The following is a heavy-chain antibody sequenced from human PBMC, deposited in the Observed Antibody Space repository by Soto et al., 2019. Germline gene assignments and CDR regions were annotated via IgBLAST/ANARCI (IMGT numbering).Heavy chain of an antibody. CDR2: IYHSGTA. CDR3: ARRRITTFGVVITGYGMDV. J-gene: IGHJ6*02. D-gene: IGHD3-3*01. Sequence: SETLSLTCAVSGGSISNNNCWNWVRQPPGKGLEWIGEIYHSGTANYSPSHKSRVTISVDKSNNQFSLTLNSVTAADTAVYYCARRRITTFGVVITGYGMDVWGQGTTVTVSS. CDR1: GGSISNNNC. V-gene: IGHV4-4*02.